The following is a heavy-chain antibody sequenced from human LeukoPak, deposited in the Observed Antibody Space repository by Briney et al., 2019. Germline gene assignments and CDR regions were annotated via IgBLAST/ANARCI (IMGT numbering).Heavy chain of an antibody. CDR1: GGSVSSGSYY. J-gene: IGHJ4*02. Sequence: SESLSLTCTVSGGSVSSGSYYWSWIRQPPGKGLEWIGNVFYTGSTIYNPSLKSRVTISVDTSKNQLSLKLSSVTAADTTVYYCASTYCSGGSCYWALDYWGQGTLVTVSS. CDR2: VFYTGST. D-gene: IGHD2-15*01. CDR3: ASTYCSGGSCYWALDY. V-gene: IGHV4-61*01.